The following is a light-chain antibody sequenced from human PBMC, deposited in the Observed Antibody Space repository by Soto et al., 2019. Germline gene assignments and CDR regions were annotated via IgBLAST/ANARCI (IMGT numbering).Light chain of an antibody. V-gene: IGLV2-14*01. Sequence: QSALTQPASVSGSPGQSITISCTGTSSDVGGYNYVSWYQQHPGKAPKLMIFDVSNRPSGVSNRFSGFKSGNTASLTISGLQAEDEADCSSYTSSSTRVFVTGTKVTVL. CDR1: SSDVGGYNY. J-gene: IGLJ1*01. CDR3: SSYTSSSTRV. CDR2: DVS.